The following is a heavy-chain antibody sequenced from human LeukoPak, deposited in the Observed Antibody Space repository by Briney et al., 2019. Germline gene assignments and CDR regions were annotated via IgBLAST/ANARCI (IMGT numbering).Heavy chain of an antibody. V-gene: IGHV4-38-2*01. D-gene: IGHD3-22*01. CDR1: GYSISSGYY. Sequence: SSETLSLTCAVSGYSISSGYYWGWIRQPPGKGLEWIGSIYHSGSTYYNPSLKSRVTISVDTSKNQFSLKLSSVTAADTAVYYCAGTYYDSSGYIFDYRGQGTLVTVSS. CDR3: AGTYYDSSGYIFDY. CDR2: IYHSGST. J-gene: IGHJ4*02.